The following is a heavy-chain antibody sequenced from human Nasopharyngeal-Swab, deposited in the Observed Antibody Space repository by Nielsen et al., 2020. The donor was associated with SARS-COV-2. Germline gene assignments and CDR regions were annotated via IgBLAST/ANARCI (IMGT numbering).Heavy chain of an antibody. CDR2: ISGSGDST. J-gene: IGHJ5*02. D-gene: IGHD2-15*01. Sequence: GESLKISCAASGFTFSSYAMSWVRQAPGKGLEWVSDISGSGDSTFYSDSVKGRFTMSRDNSKNMLYLQMSSLRAEDTAVYYCAKRGVAVAATSWFDRWGQGTLVTVSS. CDR3: AKRGVAVAATSWFDR. V-gene: IGHV3-23*01. CDR1: GFTFSSYA.